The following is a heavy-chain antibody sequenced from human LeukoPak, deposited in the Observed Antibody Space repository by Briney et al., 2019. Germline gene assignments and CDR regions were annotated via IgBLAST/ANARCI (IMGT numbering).Heavy chain of an antibody. V-gene: IGHV4-39*01. CDR2: IYYSGTT. D-gene: IGHD6-13*01. J-gene: IGHJ2*01. Sequence: SETLSLTCTVSGGSISSRGYYWSWIRQPPGKGLEWIGSIYYSGTTYYNPSLKSRVTISVDTSKNQFSLKLSAVTAADTAVYYCARQVRDGSSWYWYFDLWGRGTLVTVSS. CDR3: ARQVRDGSSWYWYFDL. CDR1: GGSISSRGYY.